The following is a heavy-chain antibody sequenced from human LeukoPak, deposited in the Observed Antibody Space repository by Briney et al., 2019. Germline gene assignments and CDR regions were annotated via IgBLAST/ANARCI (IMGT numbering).Heavy chain of an antibody. J-gene: IGHJ1*01. CDR2: ISYDGSNK. V-gene: IGHV3-30*04. CDR1: GFTFSSYA. D-gene: IGHD3-10*01. Sequence: GRSLRLSCAASGFTFSSYAMHWVRQAPGKGLEWVAVISYDGSNKYYADSVKGRFTISRDNSKNTLYLQMNSLRAEDTAVYYCAKGAYGSGSYYNGWGQGTLVTVSS. CDR3: AKGAYGSGSYYNG.